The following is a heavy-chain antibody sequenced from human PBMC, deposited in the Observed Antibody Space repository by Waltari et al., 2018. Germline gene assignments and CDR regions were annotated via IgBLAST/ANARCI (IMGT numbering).Heavy chain of an antibody. D-gene: IGHD3-10*01. Sequence: ELQLLEAGGGLVQPGGSLRLSCGASGFTFSSHARSWVRQAPGKGLVWGLAMSGSGDSVFYAESGKGRFTVSRDNAKNSLYLQMDNLRAEDSGLYFCTRDLYGSGGDWFDPWGQGTLVTVSS. CDR3: TRDLYGSGGDWFDP. CDR1: GFTFSSHA. J-gene: IGHJ5*02. CDR2: MSGSGDSV. V-gene: IGHV3-23*01.